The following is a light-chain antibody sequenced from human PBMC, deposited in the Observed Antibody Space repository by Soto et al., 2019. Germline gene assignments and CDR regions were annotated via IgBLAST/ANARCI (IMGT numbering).Light chain of an antibody. CDR2: DVS. Sequence: QSALTQPRSVSGSHGQSVTISCTGTSSDVGGYNFVSWYQQHPGKAPKLMIYDVSKRPSGVPDRYSGSKSGNTASLTISGLQAXDEADYYCCSYAGSYTWVFGTGTKVTVL. CDR3: CSYAGSYTWV. J-gene: IGLJ1*01. V-gene: IGLV2-11*01. CDR1: SSDVGGYNF.